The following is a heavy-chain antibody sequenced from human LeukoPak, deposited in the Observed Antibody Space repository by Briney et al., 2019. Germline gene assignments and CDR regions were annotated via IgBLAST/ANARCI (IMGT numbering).Heavy chain of an antibody. J-gene: IGHJ4*02. CDR2: ISSSSGYI. CDR1: GFTFSSYS. CDR3: ALKAVAGPWGY. Sequence: GGSLRLSCAASGFTFSSYSMDWVRQAPGKGLEWVSSISSSSGYIYYADSVKGRFTISRDNAKNSLYLQMNSLRAEDTAVYYCALKAVAGPWGYWGQGTLVTVSS. D-gene: IGHD6-19*01. V-gene: IGHV3-21*01.